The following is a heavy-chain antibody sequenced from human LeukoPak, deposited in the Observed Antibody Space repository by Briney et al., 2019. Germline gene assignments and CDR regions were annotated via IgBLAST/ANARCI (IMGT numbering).Heavy chain of an antibody. CDR3: ASETHSSGWYKALLDY. CDR2: INPNSGGT. J-gene: IGHJ4*02. CDR1: GYTFTGYY. D-gene: IGHD6-19*01. V-gene: IGHV1-2*04. Sequence: GASVKVSCKASGYTFTGYYMHWVRQAPGQGLEWMGWINPNSGGTNYAQKFQGWVTMTRDTSISTAYMELSRLRSDDTAVYYCASETHSSGWYKALLDYWGQGTLVTVSS.